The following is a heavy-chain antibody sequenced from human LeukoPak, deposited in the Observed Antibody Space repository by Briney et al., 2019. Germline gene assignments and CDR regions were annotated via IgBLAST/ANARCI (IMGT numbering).Heavy chain of an antibody. D-gene: IGHD3-10*01. CDR3: AAPIFGELYPYGMDV. CDR2: ISSSGSTI. Sequence: GGSLRLSCTASGYTFSSYAMTWVRQAPGKGLEWVSYISSSGSTIYYADSVKGRFTISRDNAKNSLYLQMNSLGAEDTAVYYCAAPIFGELYPYGMDVWGQGTTVTVSS. V-gene: IGHV3-48*03. CDR1: GYTFSSYA. J-gene: IGHJ6*02.